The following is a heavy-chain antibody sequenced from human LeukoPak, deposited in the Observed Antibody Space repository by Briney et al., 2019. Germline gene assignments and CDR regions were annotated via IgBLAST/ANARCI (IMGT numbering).Heavy chain of an antibody. J-gene: IGHJ6*03. V-gene: IGHV5-51*01. Sequence: GESLKISCKGSGYSFTSYWIGWVRQMPGKGLEWMGIIYPGDSATRYSPSFQGQVTISADKSISTAYLQWSSLKASDTAMYYCARHVIAARFYYYYMDVWGKGTTVTVSS. CDR2: IYPGDSAT. CDR3: ARHVIAARFYYYYMDV. CDR1: GYSFTSYW. D-gene: IGHD6-6*01.